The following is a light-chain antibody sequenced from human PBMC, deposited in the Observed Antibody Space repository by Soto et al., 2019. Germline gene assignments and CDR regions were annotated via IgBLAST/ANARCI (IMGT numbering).Light chain of an antibody. CDR3: QQFDNLPLT. V-gene: IGKV1-33*01. CDR2: RAS. J-gene: IGKJ4*01. Sequence: DVQLTQSPSSLSASVGDRVTITCQASQGISKSLNWYQQKPGKAPKLLIYRASNLETGVPSRFSGSGSGTDFTFSIRSLQPDDIATYYCQQFDNLPLTFGGGTKVEIQ. CDR1: QGISKS.